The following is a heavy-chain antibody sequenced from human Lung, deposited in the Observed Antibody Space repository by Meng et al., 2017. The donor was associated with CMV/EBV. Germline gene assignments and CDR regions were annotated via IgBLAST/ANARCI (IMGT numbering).Heavy chain of an antibody. CDR3: ARDQRWNPGY. D-gene: IGHD1-1*01. CDR1: GFTFSSYW. V-gene: IGHV3-74*01. CDR2: IYSDGSTT. J-gene: IGHJ4*02. Sequence: GESLKISCAASGFTFSSYWMHWVRQAPGKGLVWVSRIYSDGSTTTYVDSVKGRFTISRDNAKNTLYLQMNSLRAEDTAVYYCARDQRWNPGYWGQGTLVTVSS.